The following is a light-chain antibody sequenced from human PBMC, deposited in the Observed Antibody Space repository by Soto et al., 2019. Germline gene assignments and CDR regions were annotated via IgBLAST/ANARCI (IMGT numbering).Light chain of an antibody. CDR1: QSISSW. V-gene: IGKV1-5*01. Sequence: DTQMTQSPSTLSASLGDRVTITCRASQSISSWLAWYQQKPGKAPKLLIYDASSLESGVPSRFSRSGSGTEFRLTISSLQPDDFAPYYCQQYNSYSGTFGQGTKVDIK. CDR3: QQYNSYSGT. J-gene: IGKJ1*01. CDR2: DAS.